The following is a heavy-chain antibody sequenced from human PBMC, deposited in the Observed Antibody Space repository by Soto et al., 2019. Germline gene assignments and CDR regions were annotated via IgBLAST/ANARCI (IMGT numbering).Heavy chain of an antibody. D-gene: IGHD6-19*01. Sequence: QVQLVQSGAEVKKPGASVKVSCKASGFTFTSYGFSWVRQDPGEGLEWRGWVSAYNGYTNYAQKLQGRVTMTTDTSTSTAYMELRSMRSDDTAGDYCARAGRSIAVAIFDSWGQGTLVTVSS. V-gene: IGHV1-18*01. CDR2: VSAYNGYT. J-gene: IGHJ4*02. CDR3: ARAGRSIAVAIFDS. CDR1: GFTFTSYG.